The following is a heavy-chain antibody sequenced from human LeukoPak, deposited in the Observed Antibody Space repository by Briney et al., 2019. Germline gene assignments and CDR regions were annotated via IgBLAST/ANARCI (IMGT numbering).Heavy chain of an antibody. D-gene: IGHD3-10*01. J-gene: IGHJ4*02. CDR3: ARVSREDGSGTYYNDY. CDR1: GLTFSTYE. V-gene: IGHV3-48*03. Sequence: GGSLRLSCAASGLTFSTYEMTWFRQAPGKGLEWVAYIRTGGTIYYADSVKGRFTISRDNTKNSVFLQMNSLRVEDTAVYYCARVSREDGSGTYYNDYWGQGTLTTVTS. CDR2: IRTGGTI.